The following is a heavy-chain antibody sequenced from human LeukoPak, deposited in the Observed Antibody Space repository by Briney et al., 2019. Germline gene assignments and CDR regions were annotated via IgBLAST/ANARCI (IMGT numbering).Heavy chain of an antibody. CDR3: VRDYFTTISGYHEYYLDL. J-gene: IGHJ4*01. D-gene: IGHD3-22*01. Sequence: PGGSLRLSCEASGFSVGDNYMTWVRQAPGKGPEWVSVIYRFGSTIYADSVQGRFTISRDTSNNTLFLQMNSLGAEDTAVYYCVRDYFTTISGYHEYYLDLWGHGTLVTVSS. V-gene: IGHV3-53*01. CDR2: IYRFGST. CDR1: GFSVGDNY.